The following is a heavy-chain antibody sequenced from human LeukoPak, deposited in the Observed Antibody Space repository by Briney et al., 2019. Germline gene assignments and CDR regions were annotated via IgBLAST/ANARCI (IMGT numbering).Heavy chain of an antibody. CDR2: IYHSGST. D-gene: IGHD6-19*01. Sequence: SETLSLTCTVSGYSISSGYYWGWIRQPPGKGLEWIGSIYHSGSTYYNPSLKSRVTISVDTSKNQFSLKLSSVTAADTAVYYCARDLSHSSGWSFFDYWGQGTLVTVSS. J-gene: IGHJ4*02. CDR3: ARDLSHSSGWSFFDY. CDR1: GYSISSGYY. V-gene: IGHV4-38-2*02.